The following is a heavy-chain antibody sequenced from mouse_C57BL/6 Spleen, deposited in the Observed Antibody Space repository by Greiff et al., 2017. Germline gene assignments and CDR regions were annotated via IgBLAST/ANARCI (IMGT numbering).Heavy chain of an antibody. CDR1: GYTFTSYW. CDR3: ARGEEGLYYFDY. J-gene: IGHJ2*01. Sequence: QVQLQQPGAELVKPGASVKMSCKASGYTFTSYWITWVKQRPGQGLEWIGNINPSNGGTNYNEKFKSKATLTVDKSSSTAYMQLSSLTSEDSAVYYCARGEEGLYYFDYWGQGTTLTVSS. CDR2: INPSNGGT. D-gene: IGHD3-3*01. V-gene: IGHV1-53*01.